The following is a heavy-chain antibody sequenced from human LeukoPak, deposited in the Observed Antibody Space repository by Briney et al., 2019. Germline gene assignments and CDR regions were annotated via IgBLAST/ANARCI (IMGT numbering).Heavy chain of an antibody. CDR3: ARDGYYDFWSGYSLPYYYYYYMDV. J-gene: IGHJ6*03. D-gene: IGHD3-3*01. V-gene: IGHV4-61*02. Sequence: PSETLSLTCTVSGGSISSGDYYWTWIRQPAGKGLEWIGRIYTSGGTNYNPSLKSRVTISVDTSKNQFSLKLSSVTAADTAVYYCARDGYYDFWSGYSLPYYYYYYMDVWGKGTTVTVSS. CDR2: IYTSGGT. CDR1: GGSISSGDYY.